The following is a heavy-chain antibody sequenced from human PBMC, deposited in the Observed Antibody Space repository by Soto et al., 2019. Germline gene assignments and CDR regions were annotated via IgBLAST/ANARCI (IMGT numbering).Heavy chain of an antibody. V-gene: IGHV3-23*01. Sequence: GSLSLFGAVSGFTFSSYAMIWVRQAPGKGLEWVSAISGSGGSTYYADSVKGRFTISGDNSKNTLYLQMNSLRAEDTAVYYCAKPVGAPRDWGQGTLVTVSS. J-gene: IGHJ4*02. CDR1: GFTFSSYA. D-gene: IGHD1-26*01. CDR3: AKPVGAPRD. CDR2: ISGSGGST.